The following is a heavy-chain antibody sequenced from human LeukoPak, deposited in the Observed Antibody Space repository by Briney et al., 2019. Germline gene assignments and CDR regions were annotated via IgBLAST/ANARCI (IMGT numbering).Heavy chain of an antibody. CDR2: ISGSGDDT. Sequence: PGGSLRLSCVASGFTFSSYFMTWVRQAPGRGLEWVSAISGSGDDTYYADSVKGRFTISRDNSKNTLYVQMNSLRAEDTAVYYCAKGALITIFGVVPDYWGQGTLVTVSS. D-gene: IGHD3-3*01. J-gene: IGHJ4*02. CDR1: GFTFSSYF. V-gene: IGHV3-23*01. CDR3: AKGALITIFGVVPDY.